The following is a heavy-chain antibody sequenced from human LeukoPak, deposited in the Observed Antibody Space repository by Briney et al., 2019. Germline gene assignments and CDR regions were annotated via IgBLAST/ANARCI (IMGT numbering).Heavy chain of an antibody. CDR3: ARQKGPRDITSLPLMDV. D-gene: IGHD2-15*01. J-gene: IGHJ6*02. CDR2: IFYIGST. Sequence: SETLSLTCSVSGGSISRRNYYWGGSRQPRGRGVEWNVRIFYIGSTYYNPSLKSRVTISVDTSRNHFSLRLSSVTAADTAVYYCARQKGPRDITSLPLMDVWGQGTTVTVSS. CDR1: GGSISRRNYY. V-gene: IGHV4-39*01.